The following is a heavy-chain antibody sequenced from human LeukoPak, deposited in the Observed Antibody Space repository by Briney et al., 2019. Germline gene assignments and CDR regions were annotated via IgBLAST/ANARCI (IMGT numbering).Heavy chain of an antibody. CDR2: IYGGGGT. Sequence: TSETLSLTCTVSGGSISSYFWSWIRQPAGKGLEWIGRIYGGGGTNYSPSLKSRITMSVESSKSQFSLNLRYVTAADTAVYFCARASAGRWIDYWGQGILVTVSS. CDR3: ARASAGRWIDY. CDR1: GGSISSYF. V-gene: IGHV4-4*07. D-gene: IGHD6-13*01. J-gene: IGHJ4*02.